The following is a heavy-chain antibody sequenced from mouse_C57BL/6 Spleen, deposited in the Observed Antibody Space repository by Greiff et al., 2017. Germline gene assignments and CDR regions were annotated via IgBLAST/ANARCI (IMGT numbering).Heavy chain of an antibody. V-gene: IGHV1-39*01. CDR3: APRGGLLLGLRGEYFDV. CDR1: GYSFTDYN. CDR2: INPNYGTT. Sequence: VQLQQSGPELVKPGASVKISCKASGYSFTDYNMNWVKQSTGKSLEWIGVINPNYGTTSYNQKFKGKATLTVDQSSSTAYMQLNSLTSEDSAVYYCAPRGGLLLGLRGEYFDVWGKGTTVTVSS. D-gene: IGHD2-2*01. J-gene: IGHJ1*03.